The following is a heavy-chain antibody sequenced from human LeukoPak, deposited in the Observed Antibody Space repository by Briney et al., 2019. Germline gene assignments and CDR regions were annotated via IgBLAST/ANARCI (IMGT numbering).Heavy chain of an antibody. Sequence: GGSLRLSCAASGFTFSSYWMHWVRQVPGKGLVWVSRINRDGSSTAYADSVTGRFTISRDNAKHMVYMQMNSLRAEDTAVYYCVTLTTAVTENAFDIWAKGQWSASLQ. D-gene: IGHD4-23*01. CDR1: GFTFSSYW. J-gene: IGHJ3*02. CDR3: VTLTTAVTENAFDI. CDR2: INRDGSST. V-gene: IGHV3-74*01.